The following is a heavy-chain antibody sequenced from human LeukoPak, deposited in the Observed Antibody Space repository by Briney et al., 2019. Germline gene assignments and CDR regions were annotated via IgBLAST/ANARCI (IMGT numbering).Heavy chain of an antibody. J-gene: IGHJ4*02. D-gene: IGHD6-13*01. V-gene: IGHV4-31*03. CDR2: IYYSGST. CDR3: ARDLGAAAGFDY. CDR1: GGSISSGGYY. Sequence: PSETLSLNCTVSGGSISSGGYYWSWIRQHPGKGLEWIGYIYYSGSTYYNPSLKSRVTISVDTSKNQFSLKLSSVTAADTAVYYCARDLGAAAGFDYWGQGTLVTVSS.